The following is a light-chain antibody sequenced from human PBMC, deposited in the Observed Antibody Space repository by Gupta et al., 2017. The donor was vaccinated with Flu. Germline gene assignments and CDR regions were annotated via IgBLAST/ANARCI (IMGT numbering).Light chain of an antibody. CDR3: AAWDDSLNGVV. CDR1: RSNIGSNT. Sequence: QSVLTQPPSASGTPGQRVTISCSGGRSNIGSNTVTWYQQLPGTAPKLLIYSNSQRPSGVPDRFSGSKSGTSASLAISGLQSEDEADYYCAAWDDSLNGVVFGGGTKLTVL. J-gene: IGLJ3*02. V-gene: IGLV1-44*01. CDR2: SNS.